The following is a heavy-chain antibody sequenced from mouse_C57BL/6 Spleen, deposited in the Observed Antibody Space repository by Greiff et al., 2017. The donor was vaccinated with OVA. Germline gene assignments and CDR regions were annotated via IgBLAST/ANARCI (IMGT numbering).Heavy chain of an antibody. V-gene: IGHV1-4*01. D-gene: IGHD1-1*01. CDR2: INPSSGYT. J-gene: IGHJ4*01. CDR1: GYTFTSYT. CDR3: ARWGTTVVAKAMDY. Sequence: VQLQQSGAELARPGASVKMSCKASGYTFTSYTMPWVKQRPGQGLEWIGYINPSSGYTKYNQKFKDKATLTADKSSSTAYMQLSSLTSEDSAVYYCARWGTTVVAKAMDYWGQGTSVTVSS.